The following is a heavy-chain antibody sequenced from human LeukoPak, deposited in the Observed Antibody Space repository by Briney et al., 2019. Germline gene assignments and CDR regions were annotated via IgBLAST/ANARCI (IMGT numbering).Heavy chain of an antibody. D-gene: IGHD3-10*01. J-gene: IGHJ4*02. Sequence: PGGSLRLSCAASGFSFSSYWMNWVRRAPGKGLEWLANIKEDGSKKYYVDSVKGRFTISRDNAKNSLYLQMDSLRAEDTAVYYCARDQPFGSYWGQGTLVTVSS. CDR2: IKEDGSKK. V-gene: IGHV3-7*03. CDR1: GFSFSSYW. CDR3: ARDQPFGSY.